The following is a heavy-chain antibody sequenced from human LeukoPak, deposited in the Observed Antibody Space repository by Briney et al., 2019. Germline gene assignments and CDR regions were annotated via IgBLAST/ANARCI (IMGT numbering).Heavy chain of an antibody. CDR2: IMRDGSAK. J-gene: IGHJ6*02. V-gene: IGHV3-7*01. D-gene: IGHD3-10*01. CDR3: ARDLRIWFGELTYYYGMDV. CDR1: GFTFSSSW. Sequence: GGSLRLSCAASGFTFSSSWMSWVRQAPGKGLEWVANIMRDGSAKYYVDSVKGRFTISRDNTKNSLYLQMNSLRAGDTAVYYCARDLRIWFGELTYYYGMDVWGQGTTVTVSS.